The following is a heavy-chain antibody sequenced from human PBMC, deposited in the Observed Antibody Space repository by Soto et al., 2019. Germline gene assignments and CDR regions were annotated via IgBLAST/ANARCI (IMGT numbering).Heavy chain of an antibody. V-gene: IGHV3-23*01. Sequence: PSGSERLSGAVGKCVFIGDASNCIRKTPGQEPEWVAGITGSGDVTFYADSVKGRFSISRDNSNNTLYLQMNSLRGEDTAVYYCTKGSGPYPSFPWFDPLGAGTPVPVS. CDR2: ITGSGDVT. CDR3: TKGSGPYPSFPWFDP. J-gene: IGHJ5*02. CDR1: KCVFIGDA. D-gene: IGHD6-25*01.